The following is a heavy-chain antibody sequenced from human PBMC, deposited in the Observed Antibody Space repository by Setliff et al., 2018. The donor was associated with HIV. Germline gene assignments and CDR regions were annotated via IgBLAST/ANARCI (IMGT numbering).Heavy chain of an antibody. CDR1: GGSISSHY. CDR2: IYNSGTT. V-gene: IGHV4-59*11. CDR3: ARGGSAMVPGRNYWYFDL. J-gene: IGHJ2*01. Sequence: PSETLSLTCTVSGGSISSHYWNWIWQPPGKGLEWIGYIYNSGTTNYNPSLRSRVATSVDTSKNQFSLKLSSVTAVDTAVYFCARGGSAMVPGRNYWYFDLWGRGTLVTVSS. D-gene: IGHD5-18*01.